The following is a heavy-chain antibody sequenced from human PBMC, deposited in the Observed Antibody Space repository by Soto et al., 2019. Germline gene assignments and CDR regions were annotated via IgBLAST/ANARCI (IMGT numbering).Heavy chain of an antibody. CDR3: ARSITDYYDSSGPPSYI. Sequence: GGSLRLSCAASGFTFSTYSMNWVRQAPGKGLEWVSYISSSSSTIFYTDSVKGRFTISRDNAKNSLYLQMNSLRAEDTAVYYCARSITDYYDSSGPPSYIWGQGTMVTVSS. V-gene: IGHV3-48*04. CDR2: ISSSSSTI. J-gene: IGHJ3*02. D-gene: IGHD3-22*01. CDR1: GFTFSTYS.